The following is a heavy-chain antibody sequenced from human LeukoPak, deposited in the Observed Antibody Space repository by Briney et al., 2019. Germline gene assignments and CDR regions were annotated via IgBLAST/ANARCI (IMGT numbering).Heavy chain of an antibody. V-gene: IGHV3-7*04. CDR3: ARGTIAAAGYYYFDY. CDR2: IKQDGSEK. CDR1: GFTFGTYA. D-gene: IGHD6-13*01. Sequence: GGSLRLSCAASGFTFGTYAMSWVRQAPGKGLEWVANIKQDGSEKYYVDSVKDRFTISRDNAKNSLYLQMNSLRAEDTAVDYCARGTIAAAGYYYFDYWGQGTQVTVSS. J-gene: IGHJ4*02.